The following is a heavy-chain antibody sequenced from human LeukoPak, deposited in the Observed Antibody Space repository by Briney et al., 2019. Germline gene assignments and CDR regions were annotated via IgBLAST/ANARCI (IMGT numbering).Heavy chain of an antibody. CDR3: ARNLPSTGNFEY. D-gene: IGHD5/OR15-5a*01. V-gene: IGHV1-8*01. Sequence: ASVKVSCKASGYTFTGYSINWVRQATGQGLEWMGWMNTNSGNTGYGQQFQGRVTMTRDTSISTAYMELSSLRSEDTAVYYCARNLPSTGNFEYWGQGTLVTVSS. CDR1: GYTFTGYS. CDR2: MNTNSGNT. J-gene: IGHJ4*02.